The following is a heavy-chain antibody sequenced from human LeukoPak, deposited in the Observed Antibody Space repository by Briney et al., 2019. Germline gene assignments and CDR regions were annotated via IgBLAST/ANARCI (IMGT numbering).Heavy chain of an antibody. Sequence: GGSLRLSCAASGFTFSSYWMSWVRQAPGKGLEWVSSISSGTSFIYYDAPVKGRFTISRDDSNNTLYLQMNSLKTEDTAVYYCTTGLRWESPKDYWGQGTLVTVSS. D-gene: IGHD5-12*01. J-gene: IGHJ4*02. V-gene: IGHV3-21*03. CDR1: GFTFSSYW. CDR2: ISSGTSFI. CDR3: TTGLRWESPKDY.